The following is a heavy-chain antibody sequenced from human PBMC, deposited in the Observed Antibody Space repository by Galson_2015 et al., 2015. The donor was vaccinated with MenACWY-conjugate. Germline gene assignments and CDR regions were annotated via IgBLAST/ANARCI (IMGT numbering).Heavy chain of an antibody. D-gene: IGHD5-18*01. Sequence: SLRLSCAASGFTLSSYARSWVRQAPGKGLEWVSAISGSGGSTYYADSVKGRFTISRDNSKNTLYLQMNSLRAEDTAVYYCAKDGGKAMAKGFDYWGQGTLVTVSS. CDR3: AKDGGKAMAKGFDY. CDR2: ISGSGGST. J-gene: IGHJ4*02. CDR1: GFTLSSYA. V-gene: IGHV3-23*01.